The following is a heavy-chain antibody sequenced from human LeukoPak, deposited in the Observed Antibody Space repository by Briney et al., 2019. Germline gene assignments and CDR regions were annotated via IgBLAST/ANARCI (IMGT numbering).Heavy chain of an antibody. J-gene: IGHJ6*02. Sequence: PGGSLRLSWAASGFTLSSYAMSWVRQAPGKGLEWGAVISYDGSNKYYADSVKGRFTISRDNSKNTLYLQMHSKRAEDTAVYYCARVIMAAGDYYYGMDVWGQGTTVTVSS. V-gene: IGHV3-30*04. CDR1: GFTLSSYA. CDR2: ISYDGSNK. CDR3: ARVIMAAGDYYYGMDV. D-gene: IGHD6-13*01.